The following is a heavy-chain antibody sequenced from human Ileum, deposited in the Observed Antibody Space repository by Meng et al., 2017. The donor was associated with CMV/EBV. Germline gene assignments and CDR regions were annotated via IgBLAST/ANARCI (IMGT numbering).Heavy chain of an antibody. CDR1: GCTFTNND. CDR3: AKDFSGWGYFDL. D-gene: IGHD7-27*01. J-gene: IGHJ2*01. Sequence: SCTALGCTFTNNDMNGARQAPGKGLELVSRNKPDGGIMDYADSVKGRFTISRDNSKNTLYLQMNSLRAEDTAVYYCAKDFSGWGYFDLWGRGTLVTVSS. CDR2: NKPDGGIM. V-gene: IGHV3-23*01.